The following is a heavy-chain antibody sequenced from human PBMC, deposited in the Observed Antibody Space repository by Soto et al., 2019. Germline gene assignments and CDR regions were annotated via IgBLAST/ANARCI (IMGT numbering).Heavy chain of an antibody. CDR3: VYYDFWSGYYGEYFQH. V-gene: IGHV4-4*02. J-gene: IGHJ1*01. D-gene: IGHD3-3*01. Sequence: LETLSLTCAFSSGSISSSDWWIMVRKPPGKGLEWIGEIYHSGSTNYNPSLKSRVTISVDKSKNQFSLKLSSVTAADTAVYYCVYYDFWSGYYGEYFQHWGQGTLVTVSS. CDR2: IYHSGST. CDR1: SGSISSSDW.